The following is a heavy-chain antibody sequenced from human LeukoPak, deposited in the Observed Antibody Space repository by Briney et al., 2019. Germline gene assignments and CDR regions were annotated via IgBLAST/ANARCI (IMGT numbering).Heavy chain of an antibody. CDR1: GFTFSSYG. D-gene: IGHD6-6*01. CDR3: ARAEYSSAPPDY. J-gene: IGHJ4*02. V-gene: IGHV3-33*01. CDR2: IWYDGSNK. Sequence: GGSLRLSCAASGFTFSSYGMHWVRQAPGKGLEWVAVIWYDGSNKYYADSVKGRFTISRDNSKNTLYLQMNSLRAEVTAVYYCARAEYSSAPPDYWGQGTLVTVSS.